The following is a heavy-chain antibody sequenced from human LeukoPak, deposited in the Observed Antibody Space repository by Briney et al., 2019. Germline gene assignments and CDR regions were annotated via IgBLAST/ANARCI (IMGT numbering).Heavy chain of an antibody. CDR2: ISPYNGYT. CDR3: ARDDSSSPGRFDP. Sequence: GASVKVSCKASGYTFTSYGISWVRQAPGQGLEWMGWISPYNGYTSYAQNFQGRVTMTTDASTSTAYMELRSLRSDDTAVYYCARDDSSSPGRFDPWGQGTLVTVSS. D-gene: IGHD6-13*01. CDR1: GYTFTSYG. J-gene: IGHJ5*02. V-gene: IGHV1-18*01.